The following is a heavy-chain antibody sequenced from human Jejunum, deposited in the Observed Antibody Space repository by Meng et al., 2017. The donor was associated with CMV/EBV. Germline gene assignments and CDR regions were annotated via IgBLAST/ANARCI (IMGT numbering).Heavy chain of an antibody. V-gene: IGHV1-2*02. CDR1: DYTYTDYY. Sequence: KASDYTYTDYYKQWVRQAPGQGLEWMGWINPQTGDKNKAPKYQGRVTMTREMSINTVYMEVTRLRSADTAVYYCAKDAGSFLDYYFDYWGQGTLVTVSS. CDR2: INPQTGDK. J-gene: IGHJ4*02. D-gene: IGHD1-26*01. CDR3: AKDAGSFLDYYFDY.